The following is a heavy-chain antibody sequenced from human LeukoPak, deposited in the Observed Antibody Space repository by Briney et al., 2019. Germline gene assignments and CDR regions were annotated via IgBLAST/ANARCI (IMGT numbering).Heavy chain of an antibody. Sequence: PSETLSLTCAVYDGSFSGYYWSWIRQSPGKGLEWIGEISHNGTTNYSPSLKSRITISVDSSKNQFSLHVKSVTAADTAVYYCARRRLRFHPGFDPWGQGTLVTVSS. V-gene: IGHV4-34*01. J-gene: IGHJ5*02. D-gene: IGHD3-3*01. CDR1: DGSFSGYY. CDR3: ARRRLRFHPGFDP. CDR2: ISHNGTT.